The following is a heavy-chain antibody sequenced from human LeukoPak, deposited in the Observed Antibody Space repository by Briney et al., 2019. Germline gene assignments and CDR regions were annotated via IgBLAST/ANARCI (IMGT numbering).Heavy chain of an antibody. CDR3: AKVGGYDSRYFDY. CDR1: GFNFEDYT. D-gene: IGHD5-12*01. CDR2: INWDGGST. Sequence: GGSLRLSCAASGFNFEDYTMHWVRQTPGKGLEWVSLINWDGGSTYYADSVKGRFTISRDNSKNTLYLQMNSLRAEDTAVYYCAKVGGYDSRYFDYWGQGTLVTVSS. J-gene: IGHJ4*02. V-gene: IGHV3-43*01.